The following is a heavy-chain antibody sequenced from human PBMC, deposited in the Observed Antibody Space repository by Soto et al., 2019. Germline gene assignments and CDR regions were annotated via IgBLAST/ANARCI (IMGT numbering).Heavy chain of an antibody. CDR2: IYYSGST. J-gene: IGHJ6*02. V-gene: IGHV4-39*01. D-gene: IGHD1-26*01. CDR3: ARRPVGANYYYYYGMDV. CDR1: SPSITSSSYY. Sequence: SETLSLTCTVASPSITSSSYYWGWIRQPPGKGLEWIGSIYYSGSTYYNPSLKSRVTISVDTSKNQFSLKLSSVTAADTAVYYCARRPVGANYYYYYGMDVWGQGTTVT.